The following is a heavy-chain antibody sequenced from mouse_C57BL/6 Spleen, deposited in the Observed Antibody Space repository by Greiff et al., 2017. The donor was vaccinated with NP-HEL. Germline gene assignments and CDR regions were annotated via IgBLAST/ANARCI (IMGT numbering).Heavy chain of an antibody. CDR1: GYTFTDYE. CDR2: IDPETGGT. Sequence: VQLQQSGAELVRPGASVTLSCKASGYTFTDYEMHWVKQTPVHGLEWIGAIDPETGGTAYNQKFKGKAILTADKSSSTAYMGLRSLTSEDSAVYYCTRYLITTGGDFDVWGTGTTVTVSS. J-gene: IGHJ1*03. V-gene: IGHV1-15*01. CDR3: TRYLITTGGDFDV. D-gene: IGHD1-1*01.